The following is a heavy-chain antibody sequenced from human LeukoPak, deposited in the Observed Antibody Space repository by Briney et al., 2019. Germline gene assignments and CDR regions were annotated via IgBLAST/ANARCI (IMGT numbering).Heavy chain of an antibody. CDR1: GNSISSGYY. J-gene: IGHJ6*03. CDR3: ARVQVAATYVGDTYYYYYYMDV. V-gene: IGHV4-61*01. CDR2: IYYSGST. Sequence: SETLSLTCTVSGNSISSGYYWGWIRQPPGKGLEWIGYIYYSGSTNYNPSLKSRVTISVDTSKNQFSLKLSSVTAADTAVYYCARVQVAATYVGDTYYYYYYMDVWGKGTTVTISS. D-gene: IGHD2-15*01.